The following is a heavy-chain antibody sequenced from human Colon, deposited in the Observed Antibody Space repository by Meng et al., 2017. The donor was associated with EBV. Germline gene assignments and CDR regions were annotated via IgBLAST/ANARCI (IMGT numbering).Heavy chain of an antibody. Sequence: ESGQELVTPVHTLSLTYAVTGTSCSSRGRYWTVCRQPHRQALEWIGFIHYSQNTFYNPSLVIRLTISVDTSKFHVSLELTSVTAADTAVYYCARTRLYYESNTFHSNFYFDYWGQGTLVTVSS. D-gene: IGHD3-22*01. CDR1: GTSCSSRGRY. V-gene: IGHV4-30-4*01. J-gene: IGHJ4*02. CDR3: ARTRLYYESNTFHSNFYFDY. CDR2: IHYSQNT.